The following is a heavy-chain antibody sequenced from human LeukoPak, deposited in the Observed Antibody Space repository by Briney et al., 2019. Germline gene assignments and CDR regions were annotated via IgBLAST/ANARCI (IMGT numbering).Heavy chain of an antibody. Sequence: PSETLSLTCAVFGGSFSGHYWTWIRQPPGKGLEWIGEINHSGGTNYNPSLKSRVTISVDTSKNQFSLKLSSLTAADTAVYYCARPTSRVNYFDPWGQGTLVTVSS. CDR2: INHSGGT. CDR3: ARPTSRVNYFDP. V-gene: IGHV4-34*01. J-gene: IGHJ5*02. D-gene: IGHD1-7*01. CDR1: GGSFSGHY.